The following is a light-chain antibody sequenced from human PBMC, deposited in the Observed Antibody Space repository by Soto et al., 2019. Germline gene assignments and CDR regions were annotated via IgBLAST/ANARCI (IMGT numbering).Light chain of an antibody. Sequence: AIQMTQSPSSLSASVGVRVTITCRASHGIRNDLGWYQQKPGKAPKLLIYAASTLQSGVPSRFSGSGSGTDFTLTISSLQPEDFATYYCLQDYNYPRTFGQGTKVEVK. CDR3: LQDYNYPRT. CDR1: HGIRND. V-gene: IGKV1-6*01. CDR2: AAS. J-gene: IGKJ1*01.